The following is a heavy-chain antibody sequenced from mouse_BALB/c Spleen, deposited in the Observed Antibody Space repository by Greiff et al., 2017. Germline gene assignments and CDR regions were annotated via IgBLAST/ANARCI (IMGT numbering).Heavy chain of an antibody. J-gene: IGHJ3*01. CDR1: GFSLTSYG. CDR2: IWAGGST. D-gene: IGHD2-4*01. Sequence: VQLVESGPGLVAPSQSLSITCTVSGFSLTSYGVHWVRQPPGKGLEWLGVIWAGGSTNYNSALMSRLSISKDNSKSQVFLKMNSLQTDDTAMYYCARENYDYDVGFAYWGQGTLVTVSA. CDR3: ARENYDYDVGFAY. V-gene: IGHV2-9*02.